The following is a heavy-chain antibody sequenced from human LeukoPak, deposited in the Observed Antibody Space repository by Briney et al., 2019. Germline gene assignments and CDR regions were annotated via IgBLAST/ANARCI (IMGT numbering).Heavy chain of an antibody. D-gene: IGHD4-23*01. Sequence: ASVKVSCKASGGTFSSYAISCVREAPGQGLEWMGGIIPIFGTANYAQKFQGRVTITTDESTSTAYMELSSLRSEDTAVYYCARGMYGGSPSYYYYYYMDVWGKGTTVTVSS. V-gene: IGHV1-69*05. CDR2: IIPIFGTA. CDR3: ARGMYGGSPSYYYYYYMDV. CDR1: GGTFSSYA. J-gene: IGHJ6*03.